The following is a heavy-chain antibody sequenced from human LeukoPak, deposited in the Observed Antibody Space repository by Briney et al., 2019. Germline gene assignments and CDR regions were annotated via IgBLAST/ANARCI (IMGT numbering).Heavy chain of an antibody. D-gene: IGHD1-20*01. CDR2: ISGSGGST. J-gene: IGHJ4*02. CDR1: GFTFSSYA. Sequence: RSGGSLRLSCAASGFTFSSYAMSWVRQAPGKGLEWVSAISGSGGSTYYADSVKGRFTISRDNSKNTLYLQMNSLRAEDTAVYYCANKEDNWNDEYYSDYWGQGTLVTVSS. V-gene: IGHV3-23*01. CDR3: ANKEDNWNDEYYSDY.